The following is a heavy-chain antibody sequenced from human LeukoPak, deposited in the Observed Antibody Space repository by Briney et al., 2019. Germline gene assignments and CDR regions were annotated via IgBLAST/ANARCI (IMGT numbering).Heavy chain of an antibody. V-gene: IGHV3-23*01. CDR2: ISGSGSTT. J-gene: IGHJ4*02. CDR1: GFTFSSHA. CDR3: ARGGVDYYGSGTYYLMYYFDY. D-gene: IGHD3-10*01. Sequence: GGSLRLSCAASGFTFSSHAMNWVRQAPGKGLEWVSAISGSGSTTYYADSVKGRFTISRDDPHNTLYLQMNSLRAEDTAVYFCARGGVDYYGSGTYYLMYYFDYWGQGALVTVSS.